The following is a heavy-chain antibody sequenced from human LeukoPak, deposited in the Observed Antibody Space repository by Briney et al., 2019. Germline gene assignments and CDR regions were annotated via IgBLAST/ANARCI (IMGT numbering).Heavy chain of an antibody. J-gene: IGHJ5*02. V-gene: IGHV1-69*06. CDR2: IIPIFGTA. CDR3: ASSAPRGTVTTFDP. D-gene: IGHD4-17*01. Sequence: SVKVSCKASGGTFSSYAFSWVRQAPGQGLEWMGGIIPIFGTANYAQKFQGRVTITADKSTSTAYMELSSLRSEDTAVYYCASSAPRGTVTTFDPWGQGTLVTVSS. CDR1: GGTFSSYA.